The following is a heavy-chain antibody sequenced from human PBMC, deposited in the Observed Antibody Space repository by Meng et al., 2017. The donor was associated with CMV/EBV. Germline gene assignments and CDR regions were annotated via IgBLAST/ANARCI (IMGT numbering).Heavy chain of an antibody. V-gene: IGHV3-53*01. D-gene: IGHD6-19*01. CDR1: GLTVSSNY. CDR3: ERSSGWYAFDM. CDR2: IYSGGTT. J-gene: IGHJ3*02. Sequence: GESLKISCAVSGLTVSSNYMSWVRQAPGKGLEWVSVIYSGGTTGYADSVRGRFTISRDKSKNTLYFQMNSLRVEDTAVYYCERSSGWYAFDMWGQGTMVTVSS.